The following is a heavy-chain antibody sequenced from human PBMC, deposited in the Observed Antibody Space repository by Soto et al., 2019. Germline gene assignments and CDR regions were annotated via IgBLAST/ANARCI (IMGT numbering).Heavy chain of an antibody. Sequence: QVQLVQSGAEVKKPGASVKVSCKASGYTFTSYDINWVRQATGQGLEWMGWMNPNSGNTGYAQKFQGRVTMTRNTSISTAYMELSSLRSEDTAVYYCARGDGLYGDYGNWFDPWGQGTLVTVSS. D-gene: IGHD4-17*01. CDR1: GYTFTSYD. V-gene: IGHV1-8*01. J-gene: IGHJ5*02. CDR2: MNPNSGNT. CDR3: ARGDGLYGDYGNWFDP.